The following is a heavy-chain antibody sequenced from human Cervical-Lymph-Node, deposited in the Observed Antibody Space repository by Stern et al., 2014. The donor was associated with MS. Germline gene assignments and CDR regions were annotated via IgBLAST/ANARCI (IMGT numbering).Heavy chain of an antibody. Sequence: QVQLVESGPGLVKPSGTLSLTCGVSGGSIDDGNWWCWVRPPPGKGLEWIGEIYHTGSTNYKQSLKSRVTISKDKPKNQVYLNMTSVTAADTAVYYCASDVRARPNYWGQGTLVTVSP. CDR3: ASDVRARPNY. V-gene: IGHV4-4*02. CDR2: IYHTGST. D-gene: IGHD3-10*02. CDR1: GGSIDDGNW. J-gene: IGHJ4*02.